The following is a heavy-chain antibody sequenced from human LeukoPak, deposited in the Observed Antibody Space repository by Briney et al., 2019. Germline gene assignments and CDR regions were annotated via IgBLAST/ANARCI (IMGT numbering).Heavy chain of an antibody. Sequence: GGSLRLSCAASGFTFSSYAMSRVRQAPGKGLEWVSAISGSGGSTYYADSVKGRFTISRDNSKNTLYLQMNSLRAEDTAVYYCAKDLGSGSYEAHDAFDIWGQGTMVTVSS. D-gene: IGHD1-26*01. CDR2: ISGSGGST. J-gene: IGHJ3*02. V-gene: IGHV3-23*01. CDR3: AKDLGSGSYEAHDAFDI. CDR1: GFTFSSYA.